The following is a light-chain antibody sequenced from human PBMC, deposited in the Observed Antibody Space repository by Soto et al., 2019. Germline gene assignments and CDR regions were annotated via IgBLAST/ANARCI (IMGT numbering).Light chain of an antibody. J-gene: IGLJ2*01. CDR1: SSNIGSNY. Sequence: QSVLTQPPSASWTPGQRVTSSCSGSSSNIGSNYVYWYQQLPGTAPKLLIYRNNQRPSGVPDRFSGSKSGTSASLAISGLRSEDEADYYCAAWDDSLRVVFGGGTKLTVL. CDR3: AAWDDSLRVV. V-gene: IGLV1-47*01. CDR2: RNN.